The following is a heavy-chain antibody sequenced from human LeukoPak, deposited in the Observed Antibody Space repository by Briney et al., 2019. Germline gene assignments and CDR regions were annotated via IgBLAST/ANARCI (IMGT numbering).Heavy chain of an antibody. V-gene: IGHV4-59*08. CDR2: VYYSGST. CDR1: GGSVSSYC. J-gene: IGHJ4*02. CDR3: ATQGGRGSFRPGGFEY. D-gene: IGHD1-26*01. Sequence: PSETLSLTCTVAGGSVSSYCWSWIRQPPGKGREWSGYVYYSGSTSYSPSLKSRVTISVDTSKNQFSLKLPSVTAADTAVYSCATQGGRGSFRPGGFEYWGQGALVTVS.